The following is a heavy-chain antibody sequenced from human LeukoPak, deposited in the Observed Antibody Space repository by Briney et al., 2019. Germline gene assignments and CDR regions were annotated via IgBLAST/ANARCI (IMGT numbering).Heavy chain of an antibody. CDR2: IYYSGST. Sequence: PSETLSLTCTVSGGSISSSSYYWGWIRQPPGKGLEWIGSIYYSGSTYYNPSLKSRVTISVDTSKNQFSLKLSSVTAADTAVYYCARRGYCSSTSCPLGPWFDPWGQGTLVTVSS. CDR1: GGSISSSSYY. D-gene: IGHD2-2*01. V-gene: IGHV4-39*01. J-gene: IGHJ5*02. CDR3: ARRGYCSSTSCPLGPWFDP.